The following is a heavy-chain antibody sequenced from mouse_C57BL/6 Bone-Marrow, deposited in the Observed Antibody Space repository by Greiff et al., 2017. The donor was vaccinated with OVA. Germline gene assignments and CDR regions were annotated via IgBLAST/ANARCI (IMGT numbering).Heavy chain of an antibody. D-gene: IGHD1-1*01. CDR3: ARNYGSPGYFDY. CDR1: GYTFTSYW. CDR2: IDPSDSET. J-gene: IGHJ2*01. V-gene: IGHV1-52*01. Sequence: QVQLQQPGAELVRPGSSVKLSCKASGYTFTSYWMHWVKQRPIQGLEWIGNIDPSDSETHYNQKFKDKATLTVDKSSSTAYMQLSSLTSEYSAVYYCARNYGSPGYFDYWGQGTTLTVSS.